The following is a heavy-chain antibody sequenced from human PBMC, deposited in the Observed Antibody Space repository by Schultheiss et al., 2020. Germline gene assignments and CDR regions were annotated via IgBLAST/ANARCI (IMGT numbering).Heavy chain of an antibody. D-gene: IGHD2-21*02. V-gene: IGHV3-30*04. CDR2: ISYDGSNK. Sequence: GGCLRLSCKASGGTFSSYAMHWVRQAPGKGLEWVAVISYDGSNKYYADSVKGRFTISRDNSKNTLYLQMNSLRAEDTAVYYCAKAELVVVTATPHWGQGTVVTVSS. CDR3: AKAELVVVTATPH. CDR1: GGTFSSYA. J-gene: IGHJ4*02.